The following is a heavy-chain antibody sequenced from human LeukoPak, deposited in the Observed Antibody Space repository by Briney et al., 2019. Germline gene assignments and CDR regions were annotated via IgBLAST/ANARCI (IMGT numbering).Heavy chain of an antibody. CDR3: ARDAGDSSSWYNYYGMDV. D-gene: IGHD6-13*01. Sequence: PSETLSLTCTVSGGSISSYYWSWIRQPPGKGLEWIGYIYYSGSTNYNPSLKSRVTISVDTSKNQFSLKLSSVTAADTAVYYCARDAGDSSSWYNYYGMDVWGQGTTVTVSS. CDR2: IYYSGST. V-gene: IGHV4-59*01. CDR1: GGSISSYY. J-gene: IGHJ6*02.